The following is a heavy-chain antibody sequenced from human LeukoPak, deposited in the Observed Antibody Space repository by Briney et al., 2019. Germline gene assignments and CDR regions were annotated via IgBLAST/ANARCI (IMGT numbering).Heavy chain of an antibody. D-gene: IGHD3-16*01. J-gene: IGHJ4*02. Sequence: PGGSLRLSCAGSGFTFSSYSMNWVRQAPGKGLEWVSSIGSSSSSIYYANSVKGRFTISRDKAKNSLYLQINSLRAEDTAVYYCAREFDEGFDYWGQGTLVTVSS. CDR2: IGSSSSSI. CDR3: AREFDEGFDY. CDR1: GFTFSSYS. V-gene: IGHV3-21*01.